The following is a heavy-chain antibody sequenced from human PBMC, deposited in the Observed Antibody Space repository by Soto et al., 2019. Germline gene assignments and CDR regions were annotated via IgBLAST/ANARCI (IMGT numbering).Heavy chain of an antibody. CDR1: GGSISIGGYS. CDR3: ASVAYYYDSRPFDY. J-gene: IGHJ4*02. D-gene: IGHD3-22*01. CDR2: IYDSGST. Sequence: QLQLQESGSGLVKPSQTLSLTCAVSGGSISIGGYSWSWIRQPPGKGLEWIGNIYDSGSTYYNPSHKGRVTISVDRSKNQFSLRLSSVPVADAAVYSCASVAYYYDSRPFDYWGQGTLVTVSS. V-gene: IGHV4-30-2*01.